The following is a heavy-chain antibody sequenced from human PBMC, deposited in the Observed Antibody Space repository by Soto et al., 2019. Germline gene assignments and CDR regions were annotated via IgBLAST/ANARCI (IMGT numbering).Heavy chain of an antibody. CDR2: INLNDGCT. D-gene: IGHD3-3*01. J-gene: IGHJ4*02. CDR1: EYSFGDYY. V-gene: IGHV1-2*02. CDR3: VRDAPSHQSIFDL. Sequence: QVQLVQSGTEVKKPGASVKVSCKTSEYSFGDYYLHWVRQAPEQGLEWMGWINLNDGCTNSPRKFQGRLTMTSDKSINTVYMELSRLRSDDTAVYFCVRDAPSHQSIFDLWGTGTLVTVAS.